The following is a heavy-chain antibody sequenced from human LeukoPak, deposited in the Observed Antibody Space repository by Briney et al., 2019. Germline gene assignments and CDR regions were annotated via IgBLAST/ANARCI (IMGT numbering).Heavy chain of an antibody. Sequence: GGSLRLSCAASGFTFSSYAMSWVRQAPGKGLEWVSAISGSGGSTYYADSVKGRFTISRDNSKNTLYLQMNSLRAEDTAIYYCASRSRELVGANPLNYWGQGTLVTVSS. CDR1: GFTFSSYA. J-gene: IGHJ4*02. CDR2: ISGSGGST. D-gene: IGHD1-26*01. V-gene: IGHV3-23*01. CDR3: ASRSRELVGANPLNY.